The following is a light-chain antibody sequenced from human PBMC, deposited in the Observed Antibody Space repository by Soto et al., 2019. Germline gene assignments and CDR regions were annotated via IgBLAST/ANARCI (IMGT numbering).Light chain of an antibody. V-gene: IGKV1-39*01. CDR3: QQSYSTPYT. Sequence: DIQMTQSPSSLSASVGDRVTITCRASQSISSYLNWYQQKPGRAPKLLNYGASSLQSGVTSRFSGSGSGTEFTLTISSLQPEDFATYYCQQSYSTPYTFGQGTKLEIK. J-gene: IGKJ2*01. CDR2: GAS. CDR1: QSISSY.